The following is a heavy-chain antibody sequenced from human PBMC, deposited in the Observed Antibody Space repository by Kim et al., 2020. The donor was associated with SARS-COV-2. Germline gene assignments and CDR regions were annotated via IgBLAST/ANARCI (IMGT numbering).Heavy chain of an antibody. CDR2: VTGGGEDT. CDR1: GFTFSDYA. D-gene: IGHD2-15*01. CDR3: AKAPLGHCSGRICYPFDY. J-gene: IGHJ4*02. Sequence: GGSLRLSCVASGFTFSDYAMSWVRQIPGNGMEWVSVVTGGGEDTYHADSVKGRFTISRDNSKNTLFLQMNSLRVEDTAVYYCAKAPLGHCSGRICYPFDYWGQGTPVTVSS. V-gene: IGHV3-23*01.